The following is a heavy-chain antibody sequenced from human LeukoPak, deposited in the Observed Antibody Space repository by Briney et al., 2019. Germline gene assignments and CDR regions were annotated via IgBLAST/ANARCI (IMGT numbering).Heavy chain of an antibody. CDR1: GFTFSSYA. Sequence: GGSLRLSCAASGFTFSSYAMSWVRQAPGKGLEWVSTISGGGGSTFYADSVKGRFTISRDNSKNTLYLQMSSLRAEDTAVYYCAKSRSDYYGSGSLFDYWGQGTLVTVSS. V-gene: IGHV3-23*01. CDR2: ISGGGGST. D-gene: IGHD3-10*01. CDR3: AKSRSDYYGSGSLFDY. J-gene: IGHJ4*02.